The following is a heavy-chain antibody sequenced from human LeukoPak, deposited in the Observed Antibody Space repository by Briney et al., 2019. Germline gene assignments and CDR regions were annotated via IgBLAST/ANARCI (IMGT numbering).Heavy chain of an antibody. J-gene: IGHJ1*01. V-gene: IGHV3-30*04. D-gene: IGHD3-10*01. CDR1: GFTFSSYA. Sequence: GGSLTLSCAASGFTFSSYAMHWVRQAPGKGLEWVAVISYDGSNKYYADSVKGRFTISRDNSKNTLYLQMNSLRAEETAVYYCARDTSKIRGVAKYFQHWGQGTLVTVSS. CDR2: ISYDGSNK. CDR3: ARDTSKIRGVAKYFQH.